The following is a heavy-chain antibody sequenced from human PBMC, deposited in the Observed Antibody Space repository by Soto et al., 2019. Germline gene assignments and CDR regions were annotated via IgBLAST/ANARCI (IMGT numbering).Heavy chain of an antibody. CDR1: GGSISSGGYS. V-gene: IGHV4-30-2*01. CDR3: ARTYGTGSLNWFDP. CDR2: IYHSGST. D-gene: IGHD3-10*01. J-gene: IGHJ5*02. Sequence: SETPSLTCAVSGGSISSGGYSWNWIRQPPGKGLEWIGYIYHSGSTLYNPSLKSRVTISVDKSKNQFSLKLSSVTAADTAVYYCARTYGTGSLNWFDPWGQGTLVTVSS.